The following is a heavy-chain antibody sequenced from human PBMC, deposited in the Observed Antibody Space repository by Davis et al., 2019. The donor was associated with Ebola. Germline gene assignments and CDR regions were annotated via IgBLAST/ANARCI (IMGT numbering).Heavy chain of an antibody. D-gene: IGHD1-14*01. V-gene: IGHV1-8*02. CDR1: AYTFTGYY. CDR2: MNPNSGNT. J-gene: IGHJ6*02. CDR3: ARSGVRGYYNGMDV. Sequence: AASVKVSCKASAYTFTGYYMHWVRQAPGQGLEWMGWMNPNSGNTGYVERFQGRVTMSRNTSISTAYMELSSLRSEDTAVYYCARSGVRGYYNGMDVWGQGTTVTVSS.